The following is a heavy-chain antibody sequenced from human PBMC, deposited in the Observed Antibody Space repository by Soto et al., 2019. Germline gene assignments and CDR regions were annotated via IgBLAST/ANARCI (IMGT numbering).Heavy chain of an antibody. J-gene: IGHJ5*02. CDR1: GGSISSSY. V-gene: IGHV4-59*01. CDR2: IYYRGST. D-gene: IGHD6-19*01. Sequence: SETLSLTCTVSGGSISSSYWSWIRQPPGKGLEWIGYIYYRGSTNYNPSLKSRVTVSVDTSKYQFSLKLSSVTAAATAVYLCARAYSSGWYWWFDTWGQGPLVTVSS. CDR3: ARAYSSGWYWWFDT.